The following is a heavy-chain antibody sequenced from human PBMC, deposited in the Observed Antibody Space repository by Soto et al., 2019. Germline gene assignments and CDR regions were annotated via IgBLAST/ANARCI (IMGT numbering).Heavy chain of an antibody. CDR1: GYRFTSYW. D-gene: IGHD4-4*01. CDR2: IYPGDSDA. J-gene: IGHJ5*02. Sequence: GESLKISCKGSGYRFTSYWIAWVRQMPGKGLEWMGIIYPGDSDARYSPSFQGQVTISVDKSISTAYLQWSSLKASDTAIYYCARKLGHDYINNWFDPGGQGTLVTVSS. CDR3: ARKLGHDYINNWFDP. V-gene: IGHV5-51*01.